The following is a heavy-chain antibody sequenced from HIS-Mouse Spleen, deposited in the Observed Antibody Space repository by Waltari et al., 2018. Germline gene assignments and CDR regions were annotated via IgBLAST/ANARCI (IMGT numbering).Heavy chain of an antibody. CDR3: AREGGITGTL. J-gene: IGHJ4*02. V-gene: IGHV4-34*01. Sequence: QVQLQQWGAGLLKPSETLSLTCAVSGGSFSGYYWSWIRQPPGKGLEWIGEINHSGSTNYNPSLKSRVTISVDTSKNQFSLKLSSVTAADTAVYYCAREGGITGTLWGQGTLVTVSS. CDR1: GGSFSGYY. CDR2: INHSGST. D-gene: IGHD1-20*01.